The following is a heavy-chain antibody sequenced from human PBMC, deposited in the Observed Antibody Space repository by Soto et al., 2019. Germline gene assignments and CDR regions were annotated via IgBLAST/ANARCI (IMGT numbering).Heavy chain of an antibody. CDR1: GCSISSGGYS. Sequence: QLQLQESGSGLVKPSQTLSLTCAVSGCSISSGGYSWSWIRQPPGKGLEWIGYIYHSGSTYYNPSLKSRVTISVDRSKNQFSLKLSSVTAADTAVYYCEAGGWLPRYYWGQGTLVTVSS. V-gene: IGHV4-30-2*01. J-gene: IGHJ4*02. CDR3: EAGGWLPRYY. D-gene: IGHD5-12*01. CDR2: IYHSGST.